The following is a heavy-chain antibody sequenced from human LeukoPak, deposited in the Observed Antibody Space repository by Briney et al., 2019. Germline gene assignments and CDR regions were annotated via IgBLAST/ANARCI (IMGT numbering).Heavy chain of an antibody. Sequence: GASVKVSCKASGYTFTGYYMHWVRQAPGQGLEWIGWINPNSGGANHAQKIPGRVTMTRDTSISTAYMELSRLSSDDTAVYYCAREPADGHCSSTSCYAWFDPWGQGTLVTVSS. CDR2: INPNSGGA. J-gene: IGHJ5*02. CDR3: AREPADGHCSSTSCYAWFDP. D-gene: IGHD2-2*03. CDR1: GYTFTGYY. V-gene: IGHV1-2*02.